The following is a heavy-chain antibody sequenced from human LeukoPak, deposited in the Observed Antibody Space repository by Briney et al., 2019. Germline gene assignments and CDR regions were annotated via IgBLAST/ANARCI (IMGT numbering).Heavy chain of an antibody. CDR3: ARIEVAVAGTGKDNWFDP. D-gene: IGHD6-19*01. Sequence: ASVKVSCKASGYTFTGYYMHWVRQAPGQGLEWMGCINPNSGGTNYAQKFQGRVTMTRGTSISTAYMELSRLRSDDTAVYYCARIEVAVAGTGKDNWFDPWGQGTLVTVSS. CDR2: INPNSGGT. CDR1: GYTFTGYY. J-gene: IGHJ5*02. V-gene: IGHV1-2*02.